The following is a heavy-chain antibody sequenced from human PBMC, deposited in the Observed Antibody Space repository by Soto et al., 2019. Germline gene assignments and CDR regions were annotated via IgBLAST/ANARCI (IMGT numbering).Heavy chain of an antibody. D-gene: IGHD6-13*01. CDR3: ARYRREAVAGYTLDN. Sequence: SETLSLTCTVSGGSISSNYWTWIRQPPGKGLEWIGYVYNSGGTNYNPSLKSRVTISEDTSKSRFSLKVNSMTAADTAVYYCARYRREAVAGYTLDNWGQGILVTVSS. J-gene: IGHJ4*02. CDR2: VYNSGGT. V-gene: IGHV4-59*01. CDR1: GGSISSNY.